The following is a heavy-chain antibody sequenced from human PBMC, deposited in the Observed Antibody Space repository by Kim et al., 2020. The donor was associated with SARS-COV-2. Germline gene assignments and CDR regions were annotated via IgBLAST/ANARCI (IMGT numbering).Heavy chain of an antibody. D-gene: IGHD6-19*01. V-gene: IGHV3-48*03. CDR1: GFTLSTSE. CDR2: ITISGNTM. Sequence: GGSLRLSCAVSGFTLSTSEMNWVRQAPGKGLEWVSFITISGNTMYADSVKGRFTISRDSGKNSLYLQMNSLSAEDTAIYYCVSSLSGWHNWFDPWGQGILVTFSS. CDR3: VSSLSGWHNWFDP. J-gene: IGHJ5*01.